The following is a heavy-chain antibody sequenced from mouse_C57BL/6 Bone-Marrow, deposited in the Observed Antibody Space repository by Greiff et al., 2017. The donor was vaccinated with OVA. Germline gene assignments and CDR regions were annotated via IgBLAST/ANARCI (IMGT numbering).Heavy chain of an antibody. J-gene: IGHJ3*01. Sequence: EVKLVESEGGLVQPGRSMKLSCTASGFTFSDYYMAWVRQVPEKGLEWVANINYDGSSTYYLDSLKSRFIISRDNAKNILYLQMSSLKSEDTATYYCARGGGYDGFAYWGQGTLVTVSA. CDR3: ARGGGYDGFAY. D-gene: IGHD2-2*01. CDR1: GFTFSDYY. CDR2: INYDGSST. V-gene: IGHV5-16*01.